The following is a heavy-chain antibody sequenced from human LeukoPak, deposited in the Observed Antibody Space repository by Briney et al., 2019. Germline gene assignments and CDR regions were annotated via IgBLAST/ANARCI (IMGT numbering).Heavy chain of an antibody. J-gene: IGHJ4*02. V-gene: IGHV4-59*01. CDR3: ARTKKYYYDSSGYYGEHDY. CDR1: GGSISSYY. Sequence: SETLSLTCTVSGGSISSYYWSWIRQPPGKGLDWIAYIYYSGSTNYNPSLKSRVTISVDTSKNQFSLKLSSVTAADTAVYYCARTKKYYYDSSGYYGEHDYWGQGTLVTVSS. D-gene: IGHD3-22*01. CDR2: IYYSGST.